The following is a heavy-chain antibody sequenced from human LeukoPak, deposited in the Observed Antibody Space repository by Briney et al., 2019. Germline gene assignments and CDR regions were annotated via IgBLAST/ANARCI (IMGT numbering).Heavy chain of an antibody. CDR2: NNPNSGGT. CDR1: GCTFTDYY. V-gene: IGHV1-2*02. D-gene: IGHD1-14*01. CDR3: ARFITTWYYFDS. Sequence: GASVKVSCKASGCTFTDYYMHWVRQAPGQGLEWMGWNNPNSGGTNYAQRFQGRVTMTRDTSISTAYMEVSSLRSDDTAVYYCARFITTWYYFDSWGQGTLVTVSS. J-gene: IGHJ4*02.